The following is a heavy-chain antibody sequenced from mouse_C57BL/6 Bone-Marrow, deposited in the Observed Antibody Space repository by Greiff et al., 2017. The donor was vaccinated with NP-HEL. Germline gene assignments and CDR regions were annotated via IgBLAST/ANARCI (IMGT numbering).Heavy chain of an antibody. J-gene: IGHJ2*01. Sequence: QVTLKVSGPGILQSSQTLSLTCSFSGFSLSTSGLGVSCIRQPSGKGLEWLAHISWDDAQRYNPSLKSRLTISKDTSRNQVFLKITSVDTADTATYFCARNVYYDYSYYFDYWGQGTTLTVSS. CDR3: ARNVYYDYSYYFDY. CDR2: ISWDDAQ. D-gene: IGHD2-4*01. V-gene: IGHV8-12*01. CDR1: GFSLSTSGLG.